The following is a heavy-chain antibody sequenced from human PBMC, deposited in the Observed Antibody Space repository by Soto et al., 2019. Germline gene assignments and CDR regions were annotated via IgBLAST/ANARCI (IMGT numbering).Heavy chain of an antibody. CDR2: LSGSGGST. CDR3: ARRSSGWYFDY. Sequence: EVQLLESGGGLVQPGGSLRLSCAASGFTFSSYAMSWVRQAPGKGLEWVSALSGSGGSTYYADSVKRRFTISRDNSKNPLYLQLNSLRPEDTAVYYCARRSSGWYFDYWGQGTLVTVPS. V-gene: IGHV3-23*01. CDR1: GFTFSSYA. J-gene: IGHJ4*02. D-gene: IGHD6-19*01.